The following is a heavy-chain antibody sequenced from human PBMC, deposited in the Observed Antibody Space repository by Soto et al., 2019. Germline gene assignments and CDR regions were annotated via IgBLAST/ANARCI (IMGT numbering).Heavy chain of an antibody. Sequence: SETLSLTCTVSGGSISSGGYYWSWIRQHPGKGLEWIGYIYYSGSTYYNPSLKSRVTISVDTSKNQFSLKLSSVTAADTAVYYCARATVPLSFLWGDRAGRFDYWGQGTLVTVSS. J-gene: IGHJ4*02. D-gene: IGHD2-21*02. CDR3: ARATVPLSFLWGDRAGRFDY. CDR2: IYYSGST. V-gene: IGHV4-31*03. CDR1: GGSISSGGYY.